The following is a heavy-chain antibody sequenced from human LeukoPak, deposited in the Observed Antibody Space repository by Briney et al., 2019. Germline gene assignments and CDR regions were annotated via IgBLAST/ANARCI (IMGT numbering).Heavy chain of an antibody. D-gene: IGHD3-10*01. J-gene: IGHJ2*01. V-gene: IGHV3-53*01. CDR2: LYSGGDI. CDR1: GLTLGTTY. Sequence: GGPLSPSGAFSGLTLGTTYMSGSRQPPGKGLGWFSILYSGGDIYYADSVKGRFTISRDNSRNTLYLQTDTLRVEDSAVYYCARDRAPPTSWYFDLWGRGTLVTVSS. CDR3: ARDRAPPTSWYFDL.